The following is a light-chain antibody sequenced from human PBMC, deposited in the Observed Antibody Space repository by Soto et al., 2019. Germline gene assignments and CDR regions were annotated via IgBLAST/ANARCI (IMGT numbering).Light chain of an antibody. CDR2: EVI. J-gene: IGLJ2*01. V-gene: IGLV2-14*01. CDR3: SSYTSSSIV. Sequence: QSALTQPASVSGSPGQSITISCTGTSSDVGFYNYVSWYQQHPGKAPKLMIYEVINRPSGVSNRFSGSKSGNTASLTISGLQAEDEADYYCSSYTSSSIVFGGGTKLTVL. CDR1: SSDVGFYNY.